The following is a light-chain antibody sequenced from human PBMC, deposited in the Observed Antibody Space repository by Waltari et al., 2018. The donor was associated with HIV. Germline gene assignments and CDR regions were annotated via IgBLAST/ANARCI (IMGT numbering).Light chain of an antibody. V-gene: IGLV3-10*01. Sequence: SFELTQPPSVSVSPGQPATIACSGNALTKGSPYWYRQKSGQAPELVLYEDTKRPSVIPERFHGSRSGTTATLIISGAQAEDEGDYYCYSTDNSGSHRGVFGTGT. CDR2: EDT. CDR1: ALTKGS. CDR3: YSTDNSGSHRGV. J-gene: IGLJ1*01.